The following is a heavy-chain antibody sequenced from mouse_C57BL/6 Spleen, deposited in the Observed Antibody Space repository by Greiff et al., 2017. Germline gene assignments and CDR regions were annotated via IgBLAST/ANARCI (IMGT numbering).Heavy chain of an antibody. CDR1: GYSFTGYY. V-gene: IGHV1-42*01. CDR2: INPSTGGT. Sequence: VQLQQSGPELVKPGASVKISCKASGYSFTGYYMNWVKQSPEKSLEWIGEINPSTGGTTYNQKFKAKATLTVDKSSSTAYMQLKSLTSEDSAVYYGARSDYYYGTDYWGQGTTLTVSS. J-gene: IGHJ2*01. D-gene: IGHD1-1*01. CDR3: ARSDYYYGTDY.